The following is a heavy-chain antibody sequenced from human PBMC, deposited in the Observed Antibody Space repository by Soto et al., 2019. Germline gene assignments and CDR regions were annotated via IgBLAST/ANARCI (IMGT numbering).Heavy chain of an antibody. J-gene: IGHJ4*02. V-gene: IGHV1-69*02. CDR2: VNPIVSMS. D-gene: IGHD3-10*01. CDR1: GDTFNFYS. CDR3: ASSYGSGYRAFVY. Sequence: QVQLVQSGAEVKRPGSSVKVSCKASGDTFNFYSINWVRQAPGLGLEWMGRVNPIVSMSNYAQKFQGRVTMTADKSTSTAYMELSSLRSEDTAIYYCASSYGSGYRAFVYWGQGDLVTVSS.